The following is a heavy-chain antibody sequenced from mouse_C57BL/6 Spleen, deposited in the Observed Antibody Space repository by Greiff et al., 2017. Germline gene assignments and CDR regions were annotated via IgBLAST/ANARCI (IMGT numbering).Heavy chain of an antibody. D-gene: IGHD2-5*01. Sequence: EVKLVESEGGLVQPGSSMKLSCTASGFTFSDYYMAWVRQVPEKGLEWVANINYDGSSTYYLDSLKSRFIISRDNAKNILYLQMSSLKSEDTATYYCARFSNYVLHAMDYWGQGTSVTVSS. J-gene: IGHJ4*01. CDR2: INYDGSST. CDR1: GFTFSDYY. V-gene: IGHV5-16*01. CDR3: ARFSNYVLHAMDY.